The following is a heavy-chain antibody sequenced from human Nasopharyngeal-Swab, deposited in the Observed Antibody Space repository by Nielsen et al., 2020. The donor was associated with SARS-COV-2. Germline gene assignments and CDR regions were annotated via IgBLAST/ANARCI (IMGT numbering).Heavy chain of an antibody. D-gene: IGHD4-11*01. Sequence: WIRQPPVQELEWVSYISSSSTIYYADSVKGRFTISGDNAKNSLYLQVNSLRAVDTAVYYCASTRINHDYPGGGYYGMDVWGQGTTVTVSS. J-gene: IGHJ6*02. CDR3: ASTRINHDYPGGGYYGMDV. V-gene: IGHV3-69-1*01. CDR2: ISSSSTI.